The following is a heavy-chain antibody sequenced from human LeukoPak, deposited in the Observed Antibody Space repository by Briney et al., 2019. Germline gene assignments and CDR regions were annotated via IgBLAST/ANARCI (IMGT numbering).Heavy chain of an antibody. J-gene: IGHJ4*02. CDR2: IWYDGSNK. CDR3: ARGPTPAHHDY. D-gene: IGHD2-15*01. V-gene: IGHV3-33*01. CDR1: GFTFSSYG. Sequence: GGSLRLSCAASGFTFSSYGMHWVRQAPGKGLEWVAVIWYDGSNKYYADSVKGRFTISRDNSKNTLYLQMNSLRAEDTAVYYCARGPTPAHHDYWGQGTLVTVSS.